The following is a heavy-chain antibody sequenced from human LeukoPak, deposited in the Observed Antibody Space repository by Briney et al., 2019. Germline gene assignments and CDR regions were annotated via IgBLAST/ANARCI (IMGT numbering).Heavy chain of an antibody. D-gene: IGHD5-18*01. J-gene: IGHJ4*02. V-gene: IGHV4-34*01. CDR3: ATSRGYSYGAFDY. Sequence: SETLSLTCAVYGGSFSGYYWSWIRQPPGKGLGWIGEINHSGSTNYNPSLKSRVTISVGTSKNQFSLKLSSVTAADTAVYYCATSRGYSYGAFDYWGQGTLVTVSS. CDR2: INHSGST. CDR1: GGSFSGYY.